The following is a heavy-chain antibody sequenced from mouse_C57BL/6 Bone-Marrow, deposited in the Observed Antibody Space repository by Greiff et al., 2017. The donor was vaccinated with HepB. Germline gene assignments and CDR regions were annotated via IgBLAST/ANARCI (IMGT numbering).Heavy chain of an antibody. Sequence: EVQLQQSGPELVKPGASVKISCKASGYTFTDYYMNWVKQSHGKSLEWIGDINPNNGGTSYNQKFKGKATLTVDKYSSTAYMELRSLTSEDSAVYYCARSYDYDTAWFAYWGQGTLVTVSA. CDR2: INPNNGGT. J-gene: IGHJ3*01. CDR1: GYTFTDYY. V-gene: IGHV1-26*01. D-gene: IGHD2-4*01. CDR3: ARSYDYDTAWFAY.